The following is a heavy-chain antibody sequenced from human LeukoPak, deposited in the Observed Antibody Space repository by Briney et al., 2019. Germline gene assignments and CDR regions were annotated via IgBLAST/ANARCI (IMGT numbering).Heavy chain of an antibody. V-gene: IGHV3-23*01. J-gene: IGHJ4*02. CDR1: GFTFSSYA. Sequence: GGSLRLSCAASGFTFSSYAMSWVRQAPGKGLEWVSAISGSGGSTYYADSVKGRFAISRDNSKNTLYLQMNSLRAEDTAVYYCAKWEDYGDPPNANDYWGQGTLVTVSS. CDR2: ISGSGGST. CDR3: AKWEDYGDPPNANDY. D-gene: IGHD4-17*01.